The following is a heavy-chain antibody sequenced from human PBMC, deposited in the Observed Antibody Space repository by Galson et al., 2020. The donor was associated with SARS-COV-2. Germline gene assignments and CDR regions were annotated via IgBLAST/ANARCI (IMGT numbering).Heavy chain of an antibody. CDR1: GYSFSAYS. Sequence: NPGGSLRLSCAASGYSFSAYSMGWVRQAPGKGLEWVSFISSRSAFINYADSVKGRFTISRDNSKNPLFLHMDSLRAEDTALYYCAAGPLGEDDFFDVWGQGTMVTVSS. CDR3: AAGPLGEDDFFDV. J-gene: IGHJ3*01. D-gene: IGHD3-16*01. V-gene: IGHV3-21*01. CDR2: ISSRSAFI.